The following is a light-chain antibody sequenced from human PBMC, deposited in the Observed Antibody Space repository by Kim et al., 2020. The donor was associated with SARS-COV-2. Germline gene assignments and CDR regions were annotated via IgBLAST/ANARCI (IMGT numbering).Light chain of an antibody. J-gene: IGKJ2*01. V-gene: IGKV3-20*01. CDR2: GAS. Sequence: EIVLTQSPGTLSLSPGERATLSCRASQSVSSSYLAWYQQKPGQAPRLLIYGASSRATGIPDRFSGSGSGTDFTLTISRLEPEDLAVYYCQQYGGSPLYTFGRGTKLEI. CDR1: QSVSSSY. CDR3: QQYGGSPLYT.